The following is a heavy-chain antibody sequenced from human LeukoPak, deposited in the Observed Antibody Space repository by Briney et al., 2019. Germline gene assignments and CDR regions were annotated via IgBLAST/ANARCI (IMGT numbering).Heavy chain of an antibody. CDR3: ANVLRYFDWPTDY. V-gene: IGHV3-30*18. CDR2: ISYDGSNK. CDR1: GFTFSNYG. D-gene: IGHD3-9*01. J-gene: IGHJ4*02. Sequence: GGSLRLSCAASGFTFSNYGMHWVRQAPGKGLEWVAVISYDGSNKYYADSVKGRFTISRDNSKNTLYLQMNSPRAEDTAVYYCANVLRYFDWPTDYWGQGTLVTVSS.